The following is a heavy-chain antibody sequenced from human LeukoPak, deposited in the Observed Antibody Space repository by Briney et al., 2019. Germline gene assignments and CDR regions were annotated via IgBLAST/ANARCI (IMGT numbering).Heavy chain of an antibody. Sequence: SETLSLTCTVSGGSVSSGSYYWSWIRQPPGKGLEWIGEINHSGSTNYNPSLKSRVTISVDTSKNQFSLKLSSVTAADTAVYYCARKLGIFTVTTAFDYWGQGTLVTVSS. CDR3: ARKLGIFTVTTAFDY. V-gene: IGHV4-39*07. D-gene: IGHD4-17*01. CDR2: INHSGST. CDR1: GGSVSSGSYY. J-gene: IGHJ4*02.